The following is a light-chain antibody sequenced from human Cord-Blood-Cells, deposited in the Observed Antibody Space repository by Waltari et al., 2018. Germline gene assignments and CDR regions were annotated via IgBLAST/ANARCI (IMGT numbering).Light chain of an antibody. V-gene: IGKV1-5*01. CDR2: DAS. J-gene: IGKJ2*01. CDR3: QQYNSYLYT. CDR1: QSISSW. Sequence: DIQMTQSPSTLSASVGDRVPITCRASQSISSWLAWYQQKPGKAPKLLIYDASTLKSGVPSRFSGSGSGTEFTLTISSLQPDDFATYYCQQYNSYLYTFGQGTKLDIK.